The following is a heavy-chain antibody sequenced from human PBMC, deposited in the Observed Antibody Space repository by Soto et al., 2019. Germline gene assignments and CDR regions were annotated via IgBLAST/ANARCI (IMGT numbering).Heavy chain of an antibody. CDR1: GFTFRSYA. V-gene: IGHV3-23*01. J-gene: IGHJ6*02. CDR3: ARVVGVTGTSGTYYYSGMDV. D-gene: IGHD1-7*01. Sequence: GGSLRLSCATSGFTFRSYAMSWVRQAPGKGLEWVSAISDSGGSAYYADSAKGRFTISRDNSKNTLYLQMNSLGAEDTAMYYCARVVGVTGTSGTYYYSGMDVWGQGTTVTVSS. CDR2: ISDSGGSA.